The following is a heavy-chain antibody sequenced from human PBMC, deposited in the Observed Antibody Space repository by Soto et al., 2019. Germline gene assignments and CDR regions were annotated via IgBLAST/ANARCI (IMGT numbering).Heavy chain of an antibody. D-gene: IGHD3-3*01. Sequence: GGSLRLSCAASGFTFSDYYMSWIRQAPGKGLEWVSYISSSSSYTSYADSVKGRFTISRDNAKNSLYLQMNSLRAEDTAVYYCAREGPQYYDFWSGQPADYWGQGTLVTVSS. CDR3: AREGPQYYDFWSGQPADY. J-gene: IGHJ4*02. V-gene: IGHV3-11*06. CDR1: GFTFSDYY. CDR2: ISSSSSYT.